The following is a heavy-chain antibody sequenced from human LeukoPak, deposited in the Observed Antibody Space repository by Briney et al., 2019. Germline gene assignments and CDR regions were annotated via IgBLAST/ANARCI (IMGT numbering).Heavy chain of an antibody. CDR2: IRYDGSNK. J-gene: IGHJ6*03. CDR1: GFTFSSYG. D-gene: IGHD3-3*01. CDR3: AKEGDAGTRYSVDFWSGYYAYYYYMDV. V-gene: IGHV3-30*02. Sequence: PGGSLRLSCVASGFTFSSYGIHWVRQAPGKGLEWVAFIRYDGSNKYHADSVKGRFTISRDNSKNTVYLQMNSLRAEDTAVYYCAKEGDAGTRYSVDFWSGYYAYYYYMDVWGKGTTVTVSS.